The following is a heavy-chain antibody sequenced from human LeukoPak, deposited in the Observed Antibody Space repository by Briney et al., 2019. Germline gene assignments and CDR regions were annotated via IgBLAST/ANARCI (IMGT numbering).Heavy chain of an antibody. J-gene: IGHJ4*02. CDR3: ARDISTIVDIVATILDY. V-gene: IGHV6-1*01. CDR1: GDSVSSNSAA. D-gene: IGHD5-12*01. Sequence: SQTLSLTCAISGDSVSSNSAAWNWIRQSPSRGLEWLGRTYYRSKWYNDYAVSVKSRITINPDTSKNQFSLQLNSMTPEDTAVYYCARDISTIVDIVATILDYWGQGTLVTVSS. CDR2: TYYRSKWYN.